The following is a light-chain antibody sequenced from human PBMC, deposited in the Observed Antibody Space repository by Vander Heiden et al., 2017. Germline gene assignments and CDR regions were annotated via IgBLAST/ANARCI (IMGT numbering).Light chain of an antibody. CDR1: QSINSY. CDR2: TAS. J-gene: IGKJ4*02. Sequence: DTQLTQSPSSLSASLGDRVTITCRASQSINSYLNWYQQKPGKAPKLLIYTASSLQSGVPSRFSGSGSGTDFTLTISSLQPEDFATYYCQQSDSTPRTFGGGTKVEI. CDR3: QQSDSTPRT. V-gene: IGKV1-39*01.